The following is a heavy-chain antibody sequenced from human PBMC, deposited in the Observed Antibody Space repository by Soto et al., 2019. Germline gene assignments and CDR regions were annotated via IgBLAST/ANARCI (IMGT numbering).Heavy chain of an antibody. J-gene: IGHJ4*02. CDR3: AKVGSDSGYDYIFDY. Sequence: GGSLRLSCAASGFTFDDYAMHWVRQAPGKGLEWVSGISWNSGSIGYADSVKGRFTISRDNAKNSLYLQMNSLRAEDTALYYCAKVGSDSGYDYIFDYWGQGTLVTVSS. CDR1: GFTFDDYA. D-gene: IGHD5-12*01. V-gene: IGHV3-9*01. CDR2: ISWNSGSI.